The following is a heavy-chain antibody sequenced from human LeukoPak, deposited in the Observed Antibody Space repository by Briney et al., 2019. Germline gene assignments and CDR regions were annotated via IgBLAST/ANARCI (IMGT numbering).Heavy chain of an antibody. V-gene: IGHV3-21*01. Sequence: GGSLRLSCAASGFTFSSYTMNWVRQAPGKGLEWVSSISSSSSYIYYGDSVKGRHTISRDNAKNSLYLQMNNLGAEDTAVYYCAREAYTNYGFDYWGQGTLVTVSS. CDR1: GFTFSSYT. J-gene: IGHJ4*02. CDR3: AREAYTNYGFDY. D-gene: IGHD4-11*01. CDR2: ISSSSSYI.